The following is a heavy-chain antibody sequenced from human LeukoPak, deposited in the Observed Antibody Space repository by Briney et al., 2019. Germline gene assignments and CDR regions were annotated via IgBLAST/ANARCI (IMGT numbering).Heavy chain of an antibody. Sequence: SETLSLTCTVSGGSTSSYYWSWIRQPPGKGLEWIGYIYYSGSTNYNPSLKSRVTISVDTSKNQFSLKLSSVTAADTAVYYCARDRRAKYGMDVWGQGTTVTVSS. CDR2: IYYSGST. V-gene: IGHV4-59*01. CDR3: ARDRRAKYGMDV. CDR1: GGSTSSYY. J-gene: IGHJ6*02.